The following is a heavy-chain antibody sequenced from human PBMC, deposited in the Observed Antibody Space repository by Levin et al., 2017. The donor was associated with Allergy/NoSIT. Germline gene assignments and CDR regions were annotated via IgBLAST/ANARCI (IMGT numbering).Heavy chain of an antibody. CDR1: GGTFSSYT. D-gene: IGHD2-2*01. Sequence: KISCKASGGTFSSYTISWVRQAPGQGLEWMGRIIPILGIANYAQKFQGRVTITADKSTSTAYMELSSLRSEDTAVYYCARGVVPAAIHYYYYYGMDVWGQGTTVTVSS. J-gene: IGHJ6*02. V-gene: IGHV1-69*02. CDR2: IIPILGIA. CDR3: ARGVVPAAIHYYYYYGMDV.